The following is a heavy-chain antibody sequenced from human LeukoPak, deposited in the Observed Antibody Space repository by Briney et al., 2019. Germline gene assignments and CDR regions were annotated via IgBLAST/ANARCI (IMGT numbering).Heavy chain of an antibody. CDR3: ARDPERQMVFGVVIRGYYYMDV. D-gene: IGHD3-3*01. CDR1: GFTFSSYA. CDR2: ISYVGSNK. V-gene: IGHV3-30*04. Sequence: PSGSLTLSCAASGFTFSSYAMHWVRQAPGKGLEWVAVISYVGSNKYYADSVKGRFTISRDNSKNTLYLQMNSLRAEDTAVYYCARDPERQMVFGVVIRGYYYMDVWGKGIMVTVSS. J-gene: IGHJ6*03.